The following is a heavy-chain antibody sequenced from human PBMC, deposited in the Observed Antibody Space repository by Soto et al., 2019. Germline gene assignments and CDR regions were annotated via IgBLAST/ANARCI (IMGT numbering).Heavy chain of an antibody. J-gene: IGHJ4*02. V-gene: IGHV3-30*18. CDR3: AKDPKATGTHY. Sequence: GGSLRVSCAASGFIINSYGMHWVRQAPGKGLEWVAVITFDGSNKYYADSVKGRFSISRDNSRNRLYLQMYSLRPEDTAVYYCAKDPKATGTHYWGRGTLVTVSS. D-gene: IGHD1-1*01. CDR1: GFIINSYG. CDR2: ITFDGSNK.